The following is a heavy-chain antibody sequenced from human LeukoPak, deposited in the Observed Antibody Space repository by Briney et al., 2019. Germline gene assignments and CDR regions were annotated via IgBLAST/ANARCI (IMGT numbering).Heavy chain of an antibody. Sequence: ASVKVSCKASGYTFTGYYMHWVRQAPGQGLEWMGWINPNSGGTNYAQKFQGRVTMTRDTSISTAYMELSRLRSDDTAVYYCARQAVAGDYCFDYWGQGTLVTVSS. J-gene: IGHJ4*02. V-gene: IGHV1-2*02. CDR2: INPNSGGT. D-gene: IGHD6-19*01. CDR3: ARQAVAGDYCFDY. CDR1: GYTFTGYY.